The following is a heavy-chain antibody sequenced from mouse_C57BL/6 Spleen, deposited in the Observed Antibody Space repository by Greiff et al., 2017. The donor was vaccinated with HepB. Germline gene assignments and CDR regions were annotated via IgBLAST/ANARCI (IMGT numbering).Heavy chain of an antibody. CDR3: VRDLEYYDYAMDY. D-gene: IGHD2-4*01. CDR1: GFSFNTYA. V-gene: IGHV10-1*01. CDR2: IRSKSNNYAT. J-gene: IGHJ4*01. Sequence: EVQLQESGGGLVQPKGSLKLSCAASGFSFNTYAMNWVRQAPGKGLEWVARIRSKSNNYATYYADSVKDRFTISRDDSESMLYLQMNNLKTEDTAMYYCVRDLEYYDYAMDYWGQGTSVTVSS.